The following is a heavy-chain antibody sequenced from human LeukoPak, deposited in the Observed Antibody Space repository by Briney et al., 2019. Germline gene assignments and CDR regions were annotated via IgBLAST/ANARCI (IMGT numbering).Heavy chain of an antibody. V-gene: IGHV1-18*04. J-gene: IGHJ4*02. CDR2: ISAYNGNT. CDR1: GYTFTSYG. Sequence: GASVKVPCKASGYTFTSYGISWVRQAPGQGLEWMGWISAYNGNTNYAQKLQGRVTMTTDTSTSTAYVELRSLRSDDTAVYYCARVAVAGPIDYWGQGTLVTVSS. CDR3: ARVAVAGPIDY. D-gene: IGHD6-19*01.